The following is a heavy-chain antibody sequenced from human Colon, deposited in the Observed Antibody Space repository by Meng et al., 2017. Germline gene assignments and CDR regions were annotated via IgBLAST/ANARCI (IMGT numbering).Heavy chain of an antibody. CDR1: GGSFNTYG. D-gene: IGHD5-24*01. Sequence: QGQLVHAGVEVKQPGSTVRVSGKTSGGSFNTYGINWVRQAPKQGLEWMGGIIPMFPKTNYAQKFEGRLTITADESTSTAYMELSSLRSEYTAVYYCTRGLATIPHFDYWGQGTLVTVSS. J-gene: IGHJ4*02. V-gene: IGHV1-69*01. CDR2: IIPMFPKT. CDR3: TRGLATIPHFDY.